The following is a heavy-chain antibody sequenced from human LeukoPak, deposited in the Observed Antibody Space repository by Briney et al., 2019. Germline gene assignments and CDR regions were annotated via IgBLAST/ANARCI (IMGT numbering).Heavy chain of an antibody. Sequence: GSLRLSCAASGFTFSDYHMNWVRQAPGKGLEWVSYISATTSTIFYADSVKGRFTISRDNAKNSLYLQMNSLRAEDTAVYYCARVPENNWGISGGFDIWGQGTMVTVSS. CDR2: ISATTSTI. V-gene: IGHV3-48*01. J-gene: IGHJ3*02. CDR1: GFTFSDYH. CDR3: ARVPENNWGISGGFDI. D-gene: IGHD7-27*01.